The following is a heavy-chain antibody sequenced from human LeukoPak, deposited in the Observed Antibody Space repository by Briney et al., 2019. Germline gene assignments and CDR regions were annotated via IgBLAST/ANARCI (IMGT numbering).Heavy chain of an antibody. V-gene: IGHV3-23*01. Sequence: GGSLRLSCAASGFTFSSYAMSWLRQAPGKGLEWVSAISGSGGSTFYADSVKGRFTISRDNSKNTLYLQMNSLRAAAAAIYYYSNMSSGWYLFYEYFQHWGQGTLVTVSS. CDR3: SNMSSGWYLFYEYFQH. CDR1: GFTFSSYA. J-gene: IGHJ1*01. D-gene: IGHD6-19*01. CDR2: ISGSGGST.